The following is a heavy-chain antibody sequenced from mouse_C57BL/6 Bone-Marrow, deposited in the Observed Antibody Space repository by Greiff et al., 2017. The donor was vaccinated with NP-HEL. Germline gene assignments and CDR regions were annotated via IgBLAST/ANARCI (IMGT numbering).Heavy chain of an antibody. D-gene: IGHD2-2*01. CDR2: IDPENGDT. V-gene: IGHV14-4*01. CDR1: GFNIKDDY. Sequence: VQLQQSGAELVRPGASVKLSCTASGFNIKDDYMHWVKQSPEQGLEWIGWIDPENGDTEYASKFQGKATITAGTSSNTAYLQLSNLTSEDTAVYYCTYYGYGFAYWGQGTLVTVSA. CDR3: TYYGYGFAY. J-gene: IGHJ3*01.